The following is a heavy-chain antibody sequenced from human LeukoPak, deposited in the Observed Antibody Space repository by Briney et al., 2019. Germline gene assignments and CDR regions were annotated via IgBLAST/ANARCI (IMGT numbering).Heavy chain of an antibody. D-gene: IGHD3-10*01. CDR2: IDPTDFYT. Sequence: GESLKISCKGSGYSFTNYWITWVRQMPGKGLEWLGRIDPTDFYTNYSPSFQGHVTISADKSISTAYLQWSSLKTSDTAMYYCARHYGSGSPLDHWGQGTLVTVSS. CDR3: ARHYGSGSPLDH. J-gene: IGHJ4*02. V-gene: IGHV5-10-1*01. CDR1: GYSFTNYW.